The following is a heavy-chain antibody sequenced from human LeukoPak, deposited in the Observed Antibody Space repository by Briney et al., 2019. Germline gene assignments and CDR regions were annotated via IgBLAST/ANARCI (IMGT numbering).Heavy chain of an antibody. V-gene: IGHV4-4*09. CDR3: ATSNDAKVAPFDH. CDR2: IHTNERA. D-gene: IGHD1-1*01. CDR1: AVSISTFQ. J-gene: IGHJ4*02. Sequence: KASETLSLTSTVSAVSISTFQWSWIRQPPGQGLKGIVNIHTNERANYNHSLKSRVTMSVDTSRSQFSLLLTSVSAADTAVYYCATSNDAKVAPFDHLGQGILVTVSS.